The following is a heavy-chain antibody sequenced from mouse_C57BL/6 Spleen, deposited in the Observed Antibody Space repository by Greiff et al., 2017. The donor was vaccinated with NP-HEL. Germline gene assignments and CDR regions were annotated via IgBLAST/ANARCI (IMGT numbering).Heavy chain of an antibody. V-gene: IGHV1-82*01. CDR2: IYPGDGDT. D-gene: IGHD2-3*01. J-gene: IGHJ2*01. CDR1: GYAFSSSW. Sequence: QVQLKESGPELVKPGASVKISCKASGYAFSSSWMNWVKQRPGKGLEWIGRIYPGDGDTNYNGKFKGKATLTADKSSSTAYMQLSSLTSEDSAVYFCAREDGSDYWGQGTTLTVSS. CDR3: AREDGSDY.